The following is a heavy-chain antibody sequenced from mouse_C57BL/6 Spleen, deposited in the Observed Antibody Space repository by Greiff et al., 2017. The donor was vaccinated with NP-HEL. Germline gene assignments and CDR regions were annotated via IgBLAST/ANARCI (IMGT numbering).Heavy chain of an antibody. D-gene: IGHD1-1*01. CDR3: ERNYYGSSYVGWYFDV. Sequence: EVKLVESGGGLVKPGGSLKLSCAASGFTFSDYGMHWVRQAPEKGLEWVAYISSGSSTIYYADTVKGRFTISRDNAKNTLFLQMTSLRSEDTAMYYCERNYYGSSYVGWYFDVWGTGTTVTVSS. J-gene: IGHJ1*03. CDR1: GFTFSDYG. CDR2: ISSGSSTI. V-gene: IGHV5-17*01.